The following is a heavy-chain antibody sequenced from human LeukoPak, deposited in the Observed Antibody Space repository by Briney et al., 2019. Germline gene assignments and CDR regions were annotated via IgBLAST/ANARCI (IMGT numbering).Heavy chain of an antibody. J-gene: IGHJ4*02. D-gene: IGHD3-9*01. CDR1: GFTFSNYA. CDR3: AKWGDYDVLTGYYVPDY. V-gene: IGHV3-23*01. CDR2: ILGSGVTT. Sequence: GGSLRLSCAASGFTFSNYAMSWVRQAPGKGLEWVSAILGSGVTTYYVDSVKGRFTVSRDNSKSTLYLQMNTLRAEDTALYYCAKWGDYDVLTGYYVPDYWGQGTLVTVSS.